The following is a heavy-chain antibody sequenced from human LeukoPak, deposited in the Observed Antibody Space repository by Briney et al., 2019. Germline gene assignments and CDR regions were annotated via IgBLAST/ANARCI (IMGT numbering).Heavy chain of an antibody. CDR2: IIDDGRT. CDR1: GFTFSNYA. Sequence: GGSLRLSCAASGFTFSNYAVTWVRQAPGKGLEWVSTIIDDGRTYYTDSVEGRFTVSRDDSKDTLYLQMSSLRADDTAVYYCAKDLNWGLDYWGQGTLVTVSS. V-gene: IGHV3-23*01. J-gene: IGHJ4*02. D-gene: IGHD7-27*01. CDR3: AKDLNWGLDY.